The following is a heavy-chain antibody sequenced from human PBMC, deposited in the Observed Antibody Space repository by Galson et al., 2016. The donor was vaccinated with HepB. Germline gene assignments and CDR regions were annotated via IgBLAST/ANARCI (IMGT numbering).Heavy chain of an antibody. CDR3: ARGHLGVPTRQIDS. CDR1: GYTLTDYG. Sequence: SVKVSCKASGYTLTDYGITWVRQAPGQGLEWIAWISPYTGNTSYAQKVKGRVTVTTDSSTSTASMEMRSLRSDDTPMYYCARGHLGVPTRQIDSWGQGTLVIVSS. CDR2: ISPYTGNT. J-gene: IGHJ4*02. V-gene: IGHV1-18*01.